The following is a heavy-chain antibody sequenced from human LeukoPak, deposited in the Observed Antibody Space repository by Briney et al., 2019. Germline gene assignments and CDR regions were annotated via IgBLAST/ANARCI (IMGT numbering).Heavy chain of an antibody. CDR1: GFTFNTHA. Sequence: PGGSLRLSCAASGFTFNTHAMSWFGRAPGRGLKWFSGINGNGASTYYSDSVKGRFTISRDNSKNTLYLQMSTLRAEDTAVYYCAKDQGYSYYYLDYWGQGTLVTVSS. V-gene: IGHV3-23*01. D-gene: IGHD5-18*01. CDR2: INGNGAST. J-gene: IGHJ4*02. CDR3: AKDQGYSYYYLDY.